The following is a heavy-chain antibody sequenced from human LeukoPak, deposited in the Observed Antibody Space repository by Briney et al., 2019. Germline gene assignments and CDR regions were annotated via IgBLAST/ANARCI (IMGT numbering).Heavy chain of an antibody. Sequence: GGPLRLSCAASGFTFSSDWMHWVRQAPGEGLVWVSRITNDASSTSYADSVKGRFTISRDSAKNTLYLEMSSLRAEDTAVYYCVRDSSVTRMDVWGKGTTVTVSS. V-gene: IGHV3-74*01. J-gene: IGHJ6*04. CDR2: ITNDASST. D-gene: IGHD4-17*01. CDR3: VRDSSVTRMDV. CDR1: GFTFSSDW.